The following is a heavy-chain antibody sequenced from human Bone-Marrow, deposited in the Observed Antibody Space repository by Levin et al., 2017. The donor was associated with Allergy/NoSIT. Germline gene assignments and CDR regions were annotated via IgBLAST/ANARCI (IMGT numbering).Heavy chain of an antibody. CDR1: GGSISSSNW. V-gene: IGHV4-4*02. J-gene: IGHJ5*02. CDR3: ARVFRREDAIAAAGTNWFDP. Sequence: SETLSLTCAVSGGSISSSNWWSWVRQPPGKGLEWIGEIYHSGSTNYNPSLKSRVTISVDKSKNQFSLKLSSVTAADTAVYYCARVFRREDAIAAAGTNWFDPWGQGTLVTVSS. CDR2: IYHSGST. D-gene: IGHD6-13*01.